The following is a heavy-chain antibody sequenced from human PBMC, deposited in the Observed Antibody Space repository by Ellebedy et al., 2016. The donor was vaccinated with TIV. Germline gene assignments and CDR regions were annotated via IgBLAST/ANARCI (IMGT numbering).Heavy chain of an antibody. CDR3: AKHDYCSITACPFDY. CDR2: INGAST. CDR1: GFTFSSFA. Sequence: GESLKISXAVSGFTFSSFAMSWVRLAPGKRLEWVSAINGASTYYAAAVKGRFTISRDDSMNTLYMQMNSLRADDTAVYYCAKHDYCSITACPFDYWGQGTLVPVSS. J-gene: IGHJ4*02. D-gene: IGHD2-2*01. V-gene: IGHV3-23*01.